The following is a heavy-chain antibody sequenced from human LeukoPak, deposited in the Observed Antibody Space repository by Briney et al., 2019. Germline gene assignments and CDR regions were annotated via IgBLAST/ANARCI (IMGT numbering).Heavy chain of an antibody. D-gene: IGHD5-18*01. CDR2: IYYSGST. CDR3: ARDLGYSYGSDAFDI. Sequence: SETLSLTCTVSGGSISSYYWSWIRQPPGKGLEWIGYIYYSGSTNYNPSLESRVTISVDTSKNQFSLKLSSVTAADTAVYYCARDLGYSYGSDAFDIWGQGTMVTVSS. V-gene: IGHV4-59*01. CDR1: GGSISSYY. J-gene: IGHJ3*02.